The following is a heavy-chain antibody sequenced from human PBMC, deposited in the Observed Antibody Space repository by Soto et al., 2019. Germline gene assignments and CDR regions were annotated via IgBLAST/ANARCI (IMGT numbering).Heavy chain of an antibody. CDR3: ASGGRVYDFWSGPFNY. J-gene: IGHJ4*02. CDR2: IYYSGST. CDR1: GGSISSYY. V-gene: IGHV4-59*01. Sequence: SETLSLTCTVSGGSISSYYWSWIRQPPGKGLEWIGYIYYSGSTNYNPSLKSRVTISVDTSKNQFSLKLSSVTAADTAVYYCASGGRVYDFWSGPFNYWGQGTLVTVSS. D-gene: IGHD3-3*01.